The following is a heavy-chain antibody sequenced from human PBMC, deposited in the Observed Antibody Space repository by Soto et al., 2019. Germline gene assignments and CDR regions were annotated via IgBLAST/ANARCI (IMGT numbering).Heavy chain of an antibody. CDR3: ARESSSPDFDY. Sequence: PSETLSLTCAVYGGSFSGYYWSWIRQPPGKGLEWIGEINHSGSTNYNPSLKSRVTISVDTSKNQFSLKLSSVTAADTAVYYCARESSSPDFDYWGQGTLVTVSS. J-gene: IGHJ4*02. D-gene: IGHD6-13*01. CDR2: INHSGST. V-gene: IGHV4-34*01. CDR1: GGSFSGYY.